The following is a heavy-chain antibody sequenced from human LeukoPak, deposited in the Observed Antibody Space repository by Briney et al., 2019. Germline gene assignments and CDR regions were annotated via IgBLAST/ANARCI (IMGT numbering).Heavy chain of an antibody. CDR1: GFNFDDYA. D-gene: IGHD6-19*01. CDR3: ARIGSGSTSSFDY. J-gene: IGHJ4*02. Sequence: GRSLRLSCEASGFNFDDYAMHWVRQVPGKGLEWIPGITWNSGSRLYADSVKGRFTISRDNAKNSLYLQMNSLRAEDTAVYYCARIGSGSTSSFDYWGQGTLVTVSS. V-gene: IGHV3-9*01. CDR2: ITWNSGSR.